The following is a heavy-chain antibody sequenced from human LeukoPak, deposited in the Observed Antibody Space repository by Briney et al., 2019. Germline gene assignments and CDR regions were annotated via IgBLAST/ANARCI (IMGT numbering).Heavy chain of an antibody. CDR1: GGSISSSSYY. CDR3: ASDPSSYYDFWSGYFTGGAHYFDY. D-gene: IGHD3-3*01. V-gene: IGHV4-39*01. J-gene: IGHJ4*02. Sequence: SETLSLTCTVSGGSISSSSYYWGWIRQPPGTGLEWIGSIYYSGSTYYNPSLKSRVTISVDTSKDQFSLKLSSVTAADTAVYYCASDPSSYYDFWSGYFTGGAHYFDYWGQGTLVTVSS. CDR2: IYYSGST.